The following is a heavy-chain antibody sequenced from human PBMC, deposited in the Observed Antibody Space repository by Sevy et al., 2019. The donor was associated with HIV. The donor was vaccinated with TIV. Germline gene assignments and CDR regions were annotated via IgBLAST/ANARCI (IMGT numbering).Heavy chain of an antibody. CDR1: GGNLHNYG. D-gene: IGHD2-2*02. Sequence: ASVKVSCKASGGNLHNYGINWVRQAPGQGLEWMGGLIPIFRTSTYAQNFRGRITFAADEATSTFYLEMSSLRADETAVYYGSRDRGPAAISDAFDIWGQGTMVTVSS. CDR2: LIPIFRTS. J-gene: IGHJ3*02. V-gene: IGHV1-69*13. CDR3: SRDRGPAAISDAFDI.